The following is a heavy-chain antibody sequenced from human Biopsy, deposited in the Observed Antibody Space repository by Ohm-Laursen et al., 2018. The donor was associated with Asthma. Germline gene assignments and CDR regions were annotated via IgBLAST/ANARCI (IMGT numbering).Heavy chain of an antibody. D-gene: IGHD3-3*01. CDR2: ISYDGSNK. V-gene: IGHV3-30*03. Sequence: SLRLSCAASGFTFSSYGMYWVRQAPGKGLEWVAVISYDGSNKYYADSVKGRFTISRDSSKNTLYLQMNSLRAEDTAVYYCASQSSGPDFWSGYYYFDYWGQGTLVTVSS. CDR1: GFTFSSYG. CDR3: ASQSSGPDFWSGYYYFDY. J-gene: IGHJ4*02.